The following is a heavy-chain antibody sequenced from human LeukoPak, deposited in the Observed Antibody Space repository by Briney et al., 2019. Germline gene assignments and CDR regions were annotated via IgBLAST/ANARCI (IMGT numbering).Heavy chain of an antibody. CDR1: GFTFSSYG. D-gene: IGHD1-26*01. J-gene: IGHJ6*03. CDR2: IRYDGSNK. V-gene: IGHV3-30*02. Sequence: GGSLRLSCAASGFTFSSYGMHWVRQAPGKVLEWVAFIRYDGSNKYYADSVKGRFTISRDNSKNTLYLQMNSLRAEDTAVYYCAKDPPPSGSPHIVGRPYYYYMDVWGKGTTVTISS. CDR3: AKDPPPSGSPHIVGRPYYYYMDV.